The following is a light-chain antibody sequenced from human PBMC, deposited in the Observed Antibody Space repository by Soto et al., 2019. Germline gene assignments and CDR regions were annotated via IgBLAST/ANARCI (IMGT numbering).Light chain of an antibody. Sequence: QSALTQPASVSGSPGQSITLSCTGTSSDVGAYNYVSWYQQHPGKAPKLMIYDVSNRPSGVSNRFSGSKSGNTASLTISGLQAKDEADYYCSSYTSSSTLVFGGGTKLTVL. CDR3: SSYTSSSTLV. CDR1: SSDVGAYNY. V-gene: IGLV2-14*01. CDR2: DVS. J-gene: IGLJ2*01.